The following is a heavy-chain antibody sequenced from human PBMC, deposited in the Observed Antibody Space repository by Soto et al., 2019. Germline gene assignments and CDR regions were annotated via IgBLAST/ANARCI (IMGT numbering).Heavy chain of an antibody. V-gene: IGHV4-59*01. Sequence: SETLSLTCTVSGGSISSYYWSWIRQPPGKGLEWIGYIYYSGSTNYNPSLKSRVTISVDTSKNQFSLKLSSVTAADTAVYYCARGDSIAVAGIDYWCQGTLVTVFS. D-gene: IGHD6-19*01. CDR2: IYYSGST. CDR3: ARGDSIAVAGIDY. J-gene: IGHJ4*02. CDR1: GGSISSYY.